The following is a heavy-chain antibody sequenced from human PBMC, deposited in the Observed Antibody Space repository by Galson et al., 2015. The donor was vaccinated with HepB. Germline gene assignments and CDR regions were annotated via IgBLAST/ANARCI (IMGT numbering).Heavy chain of an antibody. CDR1: GGSISSSSYY. CDR2: IYYSGST. V-gene: IGHV4-39*07. CDR3: AYSSSWSNWFDP. D-gene: IGHD6-13*01. Sequence: ETLSLTCTVSGGSISSSSYYWGWIRQPPGKGLEWIGSIYYSGSTYYNPSLKSRVTMSVDTSKNQFSLKLSSVTAADTAVYYCAYSSSWSNWFDPWGQGTLVTVSS. J-gene: IGHJ5*02.